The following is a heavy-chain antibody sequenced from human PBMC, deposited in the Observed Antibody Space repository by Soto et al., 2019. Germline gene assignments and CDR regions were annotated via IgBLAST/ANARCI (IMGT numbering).Heavy chain of an antibody. CDR2: IFYSGST. V-gene: IGHV4-39*01. D-gene: IGHD2-2*01. Sequence: QLQLQESGPGLVRPSETLSLTCTVSGASISSSSYYCGWIHQPPGKGLEWIGSIFYSGSTYYSPSLKSRVTISVDTSKYQFSLKLSSVTAADSAVYRCARGHWLAYQFDYWGQGILVTVSS. CDR3: ARGHWLAYQFDY. J-gene: IGHJ4*02. CDR1: GASISSSSYY.